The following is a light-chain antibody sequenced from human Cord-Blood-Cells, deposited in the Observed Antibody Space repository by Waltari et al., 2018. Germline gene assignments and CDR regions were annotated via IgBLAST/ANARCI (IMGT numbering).Light chain of an antibody. CDR1: QSISSW. CDR3: QQYNSYSYT. V-gene: IGKV1-5*03. CDR2: KAS. J-gene: IGKJ2*01. Sequence: DIQMTQSPSTLSASVGDRVTITCRASQSISSWLAWYQQKQGKAPKLLNYKASSLESGVPSRFSGSGSGTEFTLTISSLQPDDFATYYCQQYNSYSYTFGQGTKLEIK.